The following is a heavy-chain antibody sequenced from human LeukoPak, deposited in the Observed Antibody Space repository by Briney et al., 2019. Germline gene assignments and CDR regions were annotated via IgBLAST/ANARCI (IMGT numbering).Heavy chain of an antibody. Sequence: SQSLSPTYAVDGRSPGVYYWSWFSQPPGNWLGWIGEINHSGSTDYNPSLKSRVTISVDTSKNQFSLKLSSVTAADTAVYHCAYSSGYQQQWGQGTLVTVSS. CDR2: INHSGST. CDR3: AYSSGYQQQ. D-gene: IGHD3-22*01. J-gene: IGHJ1*01. V-gene: IGHV4-34*01. CDR1: GRSPGVYY.